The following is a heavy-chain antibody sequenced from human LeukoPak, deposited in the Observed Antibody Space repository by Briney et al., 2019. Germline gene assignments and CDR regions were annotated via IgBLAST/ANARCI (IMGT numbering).Heavy chain of an antibody. J-gene: IGHJ4*02. CDR2: IRWDGNST. CDR3: AKGGGMVRSSRFDY. V-gene: IGHV3-43*01. D-gene: IGHD3-10*01. CDR1: GFTFSSYA. Sequence: GGSLRLSCAASGFTFSSYAMSWVRQAPGKGLEWVSLIRWDGNSTYYADSVKGRFTISRDNSKNSLYLQMNSLRTEDTALYYCAKGGGMVRSSRFDYWGQGTLVTVSS.